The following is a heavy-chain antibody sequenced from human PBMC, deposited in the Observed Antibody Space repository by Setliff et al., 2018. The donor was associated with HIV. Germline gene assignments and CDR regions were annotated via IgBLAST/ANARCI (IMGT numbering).Heavy chain of an antibody. CDR1: GYSISSNFL. CDR3: VRDDYGYNGKGFDY. J-gene: IGHJ4*02. D-gene: IGHD4-17*01. CDR2: IHHAGST. V-gene: IGHV4-38-2*02. Sequence: SETLSLTCAVSGYSISSNFLWGWVRQPPGQGLEWIGSIHHAGSTYYNPSLKSRVRISLDTSKNQFSLKLSSVTAADTAMYYCVRDDYGYNGKGFDYWGPGTLVTVS.